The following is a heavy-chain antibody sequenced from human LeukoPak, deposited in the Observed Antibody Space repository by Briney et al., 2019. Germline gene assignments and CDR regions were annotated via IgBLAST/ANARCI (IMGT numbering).Heavy chain of an antibody. D-gene: IGHD3-22*01. CDR1: GGSISSSSYY. Sequence: SETLSLTCTVSGGSISSSSYYWGWIRQPPGKGLEWIGSIYYSGSTYYSPALKSRVTISVDTSKNQFSLKLSSVTAADTAVYYCASSPYYYDSSGYYYWGQGTLVTVSS. CDR2: IYYSGST. CDR3: ASSPYYYDSSGYYY. V-gene: IGHV4-39*07. J-gene: IGHJ4*02.